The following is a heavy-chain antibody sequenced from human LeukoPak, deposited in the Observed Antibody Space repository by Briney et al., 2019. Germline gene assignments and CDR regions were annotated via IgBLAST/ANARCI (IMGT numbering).Heavy chain of an antibody. V-gene: IGHV1-8*01. Sequence: ASVKVSCKASGYTFTTYDTDWFQQAPGQGLIGMEGINPNSGNPGFAQKFQGRVTMTRNSPISTAYMELSSLRSEDTAVYYCARGGGYCSGSSCYSSRPGFDYWGQGTLVTVSS. CDR3: ARGGGYCSGSSCYSSRPGFDY. CDR1: GYTFTTYD. J-gene: IGHJ4*02. CDR2: INPNSGNP. D-gene: IGHD2-15*01.